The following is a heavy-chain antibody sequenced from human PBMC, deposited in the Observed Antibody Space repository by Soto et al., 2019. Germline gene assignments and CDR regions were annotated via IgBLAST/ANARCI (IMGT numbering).Heavy chain of an antibody. CDR1: GFTFSSYG. V-gene: IGHV3-30*18. D-gene: IGHD2-15*01. CDR3: AKERDIVVVVAPLDY. Sequence: QVQLVESGGDVVQPGRSLRLSCAASGFTFSSYGMHWVRQAPGKGLEWVAVISYDGSNKYYADSVKGRFTISRDNSKNTLYLQMNSLRAEETAVYYCAKERDIVVVVAPLDYWGQGTLVTVSS. CDR2: ISYDGSNK. J-gene: IGHJ4*02.